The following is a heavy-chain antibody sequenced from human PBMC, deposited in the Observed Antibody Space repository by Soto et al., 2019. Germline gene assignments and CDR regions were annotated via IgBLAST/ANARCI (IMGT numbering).Heavy chain of an antibody. D-gene: IGHD2-2*01. J-gene: IGHJ5*02. CDR2: INPGNGNT. V-gene: IGHV1-3*01. CDR3: ARAVVVPAAIWWFDP. Sequence: GASVKVSCKASGYTFTSYGMNWVRQAPGRGLEWMGWINPGNGNTKYSQKFQGRVTITRDTSASTAYMELSSLRSEDTAVYYCARAVVVPAAIWWFDPWGQGTLVTVSS. CDR1: GYTFTSYG.